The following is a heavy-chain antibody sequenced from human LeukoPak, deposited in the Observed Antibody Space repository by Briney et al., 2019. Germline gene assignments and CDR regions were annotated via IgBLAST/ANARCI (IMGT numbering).Heavy chain of an antibody. CDR1: GFPVSSNY. J-gene: IGHJ4*02. V-gene: IGHV3-66*01. CDR2: IYSGGST. D-gene: IGHD3-22*01. CDR3: AREGSKGYYYDSSGPY. Sequence: GGSLRLSCAAFGFPVSSNYMSWVRQAPGKGVEGVSVIYSGGSTYYADSVKGRFTISRDNSKNTLYLQMNSLRAEDAAVYYCAREGSKGYYYDSSGPYWGQGTLVTVSS.